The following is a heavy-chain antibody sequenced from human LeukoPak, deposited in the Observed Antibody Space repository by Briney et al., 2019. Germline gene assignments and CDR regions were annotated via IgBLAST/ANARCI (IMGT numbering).Heavy chain of an antibody. J-gene: IGHJ3*02. CDR1: GGSISSYY. D-gene: IGHD3-22*01. Sequence: SETLSLTCTVSGGSISSYYWSWIRQPPGKGLEWIGYIYNSGSTYYNPSLKSRVTVSVDTSKNQFSLKLSSVTAADTAVYYCARGGGYYDSSGYYTNNDAFDIWGQGTMVTVSS. CDR2: IYNSGST. CDR3: ARGGGYYDSSGYYTNNDAFDI. V-gene: IGHV4-4*09.